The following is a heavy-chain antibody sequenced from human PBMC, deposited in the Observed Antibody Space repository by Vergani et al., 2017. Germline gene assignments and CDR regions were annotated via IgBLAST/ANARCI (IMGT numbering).Heavy chain of an antibody. Sequence: QVQLVESGGGVVQPGRSLRLSCAASGFTFSSYGMHWVRQAPGKGLEWVAVISYDGSNKYYADSVKGRFTISRDNSKNTLYLQMNSLRAEDTAVYYCAKGQQLVRALFDYWGQGTLVTVSS. D-gene: IGHD6-13*01. J-gene: IGHJ4*02. V-gene: IGHV3-30*18. CDR1: GFTFSSYG. CDR3: AKGQQLVRALFDY. CDR2: ISYDGSNK.